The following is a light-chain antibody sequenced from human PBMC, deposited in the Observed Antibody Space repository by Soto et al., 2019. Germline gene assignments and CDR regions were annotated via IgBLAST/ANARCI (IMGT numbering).Light chain of an antibody. CDR3: QSYDSSLSASV. J-gene: IGLJ2*01. V-gene: IGLV1-40*01. Sequence: QLVLTQPPSVSGAPGQNITISCTGSSSSIGAGYEVHWYRQLPGTAPKLLIFSNINRPSGVPDRFSGSKSGTSAFLTITGLQAEDEADYYCQSYDSSLSASVFGGGTKLTVL. CDR2: SNI. CDR1: SSSIGAGYE.